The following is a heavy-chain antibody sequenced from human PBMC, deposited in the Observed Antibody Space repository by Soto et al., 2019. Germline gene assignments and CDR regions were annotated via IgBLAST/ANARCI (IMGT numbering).Heavy chain of an antibody. V-gene: IGHV3-9*01. D-gene: IGHD3-10*01. J-gene: IGHJ6*02. CDR2: IAWNSDII. CDR1: GFSFEDYA. CDR3: AKDQYGSAIYGMAA. Sequence: EVQLVESGGGLVQPGRSLRLSCAASGFSFEDYAMHWVRQAPGKGLEWVSGIAWNSDIIGYADSVKGRFTISRDNGKTSMYLQMNSLRPEDTALYYCAKDQYGSAIYGMAAWGQGTTVTVPS.